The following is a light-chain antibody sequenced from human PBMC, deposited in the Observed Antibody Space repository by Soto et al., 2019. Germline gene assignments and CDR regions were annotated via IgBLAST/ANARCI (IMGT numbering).Light chain of an antibody. CDR3: QQVNSYPIT. V-gene: IGKV1-9*01. Sequence: DIPLTQSPSFMAASVGGSVNSTCRASQVIRNYLAWYQQKPGRAPKLLIYIASTLQSGIPSRFSGSYSGTEFTLTITSLQPEDFATYYCQQVNSYPITFGQGTRVDIK. J-gene: IGKJ5*01. CDR1: QVIRNY. CDR2: IAS.